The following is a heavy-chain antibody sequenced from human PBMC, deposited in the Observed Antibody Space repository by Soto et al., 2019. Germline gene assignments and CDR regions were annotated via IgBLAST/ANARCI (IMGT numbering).Heavy chain of an antibody. J-gene: IGHJ5*02. V-gene: IGHV1-18*01. Sequence: ASVKVSCKASGYTFTSYGISWVRQAPGQGLEWIRWISAYNGNTNYAKKLQGRVTITTDTSTSTAYMELRSLRSDDTAVYYCARDLCSSTSCPRRFDPWGQGTLVTVSS. CDR2: ISAYNGNT. CDR3: ARDLCSSTSCPRRFDP. D-gene: IGHD2-2*01. CDR1: GYTFTSYG.